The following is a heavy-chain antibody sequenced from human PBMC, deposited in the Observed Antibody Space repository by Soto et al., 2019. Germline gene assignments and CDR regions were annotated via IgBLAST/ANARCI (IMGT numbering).Heavy chain of an antibody. Sequence: SLTCAVSGYSISSGYYWGWIRQPPGKGLEWIGSIYHSGSTYYNPSLKSRVTISVDTSKNQFSLKLSSVTAADTAVYYCARAAATGYCSSTSCYTVGFSYYYYYGMDVWGQGTTVTV. D-gene: IGHD2-2*02. J-gene: IGHJ6*02. CDR2: IYHSGST. CDR1: GYSISSGYY. V-gene: IGHV4-38-2*01. CDR3: ARAAATGYCSSTSCYTVGFSYYYYYGMDV.